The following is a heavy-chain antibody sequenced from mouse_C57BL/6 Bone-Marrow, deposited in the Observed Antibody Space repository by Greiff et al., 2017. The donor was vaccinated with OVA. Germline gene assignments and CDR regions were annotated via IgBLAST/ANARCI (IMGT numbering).Heavy chain of an antibody. V-gene: IGHV1-4*01. CDR1: GYTFTSYT. CDR2: INPSSGYT. CDR3: ARYLGYDGFAY. J-gene: IGHJ3*01. Sequence: QVHVKQSGAELARPGASVKMSCKASGYTFTSYTMHWVKQRPGQGLEWIGYINPSSGYTKYNQKFKDKATLTADKSSSTAYMQLSSLTSEDSAVYYCARYLGYDGFAYWGQGTLVTVSA. D-gene: IGHD2-2*01.